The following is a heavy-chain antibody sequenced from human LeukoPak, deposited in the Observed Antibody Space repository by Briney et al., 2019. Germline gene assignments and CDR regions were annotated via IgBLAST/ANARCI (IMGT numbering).Heavy chain of an antibody. V-gene: IGHV3-23*01. CDR1: GFTFNTYT. CDR2: ISGSADST. CDR3: AGAPSYYYYYYYMDV. Sequence: GGSLRLSCAASGFTFNTYTMSWVRQAPGKGLEWVSAISGSADSTYYADSVKGRFSISRDNSKNTLYLQMNSLRAEDTAVYYCAGAPSYYYYYYYMDVWGKGTTVTVSS. J-gene: IGHJ6*03.